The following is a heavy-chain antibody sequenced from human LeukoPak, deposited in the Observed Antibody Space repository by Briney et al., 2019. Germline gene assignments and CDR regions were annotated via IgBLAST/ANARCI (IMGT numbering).Heavy chain of an antibody. J-gene: IGHJ4*02. Sequence: SQTLSLTCTVSGGSISSGDYYWSWIRQPPGKGLEWIGYIYYSGSTYYNPSLKSRVTISVDTSKNQFSLKLSSVTAADTAVYYCARGLPDCYGSGSYYPYFDYWGQGTLVTVSS. V-gene: IGHV4-30-4*01. CDR2: IYYSGST. D-gene: IGHD3-10*01. CDR3: ARGLPDCYGSGSYYPYFDY. CDR1: GGSISSGDYY.